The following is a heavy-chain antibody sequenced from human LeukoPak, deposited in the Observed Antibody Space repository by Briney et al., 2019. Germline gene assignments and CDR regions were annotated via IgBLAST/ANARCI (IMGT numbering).Heavy chain of an antibody. CDR3: ARDGPAQMVDFDY. D-gene: IGHD3-10*01. CDR2: IYPYTGDT. V-gene: IGHV1-2*02. CDR1: GYTFSGTGWY. J-gene: IGHJ4*02. Sequence: ASVKVSCKASGYTFSGTGWYLYWLRQAPGQGLECMGWIYPYTGDTPYAQKFQGRVAMTTDTSISTAYMELSRLRPDDTAVYYCARDGPAQMVDFDYWGQGTLVTVSS.